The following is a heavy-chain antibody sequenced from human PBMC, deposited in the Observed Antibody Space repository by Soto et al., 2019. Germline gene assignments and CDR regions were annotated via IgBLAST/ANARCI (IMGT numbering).Heavy chain of an antibody. CDR3: AKGRTTGTTSAFDI. CDR1: GYTFTSYD. D-gene: IGHD1-1*01. V-gene: IGHV1-8*01. Sequence: EASVKVSCKASGYTFTSYDINWVRQATGQGLEYLGWMNPNSGNTAYVQKFQGRVTMTWDTSIITAYMELSSLRSEDAAVYYCAKGRTTGTTSAFDIWGQGTMVTVSS. J-gene: IGHJ3*02. CDR2: MNPNSGNT.